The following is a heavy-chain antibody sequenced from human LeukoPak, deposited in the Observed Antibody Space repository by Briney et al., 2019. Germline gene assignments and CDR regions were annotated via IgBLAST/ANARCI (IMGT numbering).Heavy chain of an antibody. CDR1: GFTVSTNY. V-gene: IGHV3-66*01. D-gene: IGHD4-4*01. J-gene: IGHJ3*02. Sequence: GGSLRLSCAASGFTVSTNYMSWVRQAPGKGLEWVSTIYSGGNTYYADSVKGRFTISRDNSKNTMYLQMNSLRADDTAVYYCAKDNDYRSPGDAFDIWGQGTVVTVSS. CDR3: AKDNDYRSPGDAFDI. CDR2: IYSGGNT.